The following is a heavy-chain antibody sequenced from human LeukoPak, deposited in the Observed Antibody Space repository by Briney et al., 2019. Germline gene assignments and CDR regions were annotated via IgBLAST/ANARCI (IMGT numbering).Heavy chain of an antibody. CDR1: GYTFTSYG. D-gene: IGHD3-16*02. V-gene: IGHV1-18*01. CDR2: ICAYNGNT. J-gene: IGHJ3*02. CDR3: TREGVYSPDPSSYHRDAFDI. Sequence: GASVKVSCKASGYTFTSYGISWVRQAPGQGLEWMGWICAYNGNTNYAQKLQGRVTMTTDTSTSTAYMELRSLRSDDTAVYYCTREGVYSPDPSSYHRDAFDIWGQGTVVTVSS.